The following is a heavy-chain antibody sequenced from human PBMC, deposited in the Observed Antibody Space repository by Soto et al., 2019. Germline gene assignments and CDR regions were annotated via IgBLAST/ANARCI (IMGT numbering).Heavy chain of an antibody. J-gene: IGHJ4*02. CDR3: AKGPYGDYVRFDY. Sequence: EVQLLESGGGLVQPGGSLRLSWAASGFTFSSYAMSWVRQAPGKGLEWVSAISGSGGSTYYADSVKGRFTISRDNSENTLYLQMNSLRAEDTAVYYCAKGPYGDYVRFDYWGQGTLVTVSS. V-gene: IGHV3-23*01. D-gene: IGHD4-17*01. CDR1: GFTFSSYA. CDR2: ISGSGGST.